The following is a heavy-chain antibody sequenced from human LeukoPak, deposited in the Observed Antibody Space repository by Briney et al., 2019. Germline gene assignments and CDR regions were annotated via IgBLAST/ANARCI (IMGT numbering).Heavy chain of an antibody. CDR3: GSVAPPVVDY. Sequence: PSVTLSSTASGYTFTVYYMHWLRQAPGQGLEWMGWINPNSGGTNSAQKLQGWVTMTRDTAISTAYMERRRLRSDDTAVYYCGSVAPPVVDYWGQGTLVTVFS. J-gene: IGHJ4*02. CDR1: GYTFTVYY. V-gene: IGHV1-2*04. CDR2: INPNSGGT.